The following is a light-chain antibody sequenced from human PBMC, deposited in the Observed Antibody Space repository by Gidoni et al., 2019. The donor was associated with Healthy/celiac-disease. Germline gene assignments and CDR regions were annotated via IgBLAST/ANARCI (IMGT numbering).Light chain of an antibody. CDR1: SSDVGGYNY. J-gene: IGLJ1*01. V-gene: IGLV2-14*03. CDR2: DVS. CDR3: SSYTSSSSYV. Sequence: GSPGQSITISCTGTSSDVGGYNYVSWYQQHPGKAPKLMIYDVSNRPSGVSNRFSGSKSGNTASLTISGLQAEDEADYYCSSYTSSSSYVFGTGTKVTV.